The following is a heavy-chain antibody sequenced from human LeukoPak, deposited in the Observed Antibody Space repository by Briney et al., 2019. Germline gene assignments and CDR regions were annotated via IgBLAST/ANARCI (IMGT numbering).Heavy chain of an antibody. CDR2: ISYDGSNK. D-gene: IGHD6-13*01. CDR1: GFTFSSYA. CDR3: ARVIRIRAAGFCGMDV. J-gene: IGHJ6*02. V-gene: IGHV3-30-3*01. Sequence: PGRSLRLSCAASGFTFSSYAMHWVRQAPGKGLEWVAVISYDGSNKYYADSVKGRFTISRDNSKNTLYLQMNSLRAEDTAVYYCARVIRIRAAGFCGMDVWGQGTTVTVSS.